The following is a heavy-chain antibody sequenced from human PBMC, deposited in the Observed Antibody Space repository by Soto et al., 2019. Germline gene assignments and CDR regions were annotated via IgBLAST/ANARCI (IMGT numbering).Heavy chain of an antibody. CDR2: IYYSGGT. D-gene: IGHD4-17*01. CDR3: ARAHYGDYASGMDV. J-gene: IGHJ6*02. V-gene: IGHV4-30-4*01. CDR1: GGSISSGDYY. Sequence: PSETLSLTCTVSGGSISSGDYYWSWIRQPPGKGLEWIGYIYYSGGTYYNPSLKSRVTISLDTSKNQFSLKLSSVTAADTAVYYVARAHYGDYASGMDVWGQETTLTVSS.